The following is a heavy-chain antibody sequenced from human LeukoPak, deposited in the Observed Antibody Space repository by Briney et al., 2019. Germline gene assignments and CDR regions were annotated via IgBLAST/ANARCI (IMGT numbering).Heavy chain of an antibody. D-gene: IGHD5-24*01. CDR3: ARDLRDGYNFGY. J-gene: IGHJ4*02. CDR2: INPNSGGT. V-gene: IGHV1-2*02. CDR1: GYTFTGYY. Sequence: ASVKGSCKASGYTFTGYYMHWVRQAPGQGLEWMGWINPNSGGTNYAQKFQGRVTKTRDTSISTAYMELSRLRSDDTAVYYCARDLRDGYNFGYWGQGTLVTVSS.